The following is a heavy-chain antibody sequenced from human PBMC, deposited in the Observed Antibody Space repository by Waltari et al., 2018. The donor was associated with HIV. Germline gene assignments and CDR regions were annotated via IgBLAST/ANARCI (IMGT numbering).Heavy chain of an antibody. J-gene: IGHJ4*02. D-gene: IGHD3-16*01. CDR3: ARDLIGPRII. V-gene: IGHV3-48*02. CDR1: GFTFSSYS. Sequence: EVQLVESGGGLVQPGGCLSLSCAASGFTFSSYSMNWVRQAPGEGLDWVSYLMSSCTTIYYADSVKGRFTISRDNAKNSLYLQMNSLRDEDTAVYYCARDLIGPRIIWGQGTLVTVSS. CDR2: LMSSCTTI.